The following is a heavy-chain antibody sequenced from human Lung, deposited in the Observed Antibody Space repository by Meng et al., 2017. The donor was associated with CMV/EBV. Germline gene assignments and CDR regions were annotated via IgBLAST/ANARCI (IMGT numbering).Heavy chain of an antibody. V-gene: IGHV3-11*01. D-gene: IGHD3-16*01. CDR2: ISSSGNSI. CDR1: GFSFSDYY. J-gene: IGHJ4*02. CDR3: ARDRGGKAYFDY. Sequence: GESLKISCEGSGFSFSDYYMIWIRQAPGKGLEWLAYISSSGNSIYYTDSVEGRFTISRDNARNSLYLQMNSLRVDDTAVYYCARDRGGKAYFDYWGQGTLVTVYS.